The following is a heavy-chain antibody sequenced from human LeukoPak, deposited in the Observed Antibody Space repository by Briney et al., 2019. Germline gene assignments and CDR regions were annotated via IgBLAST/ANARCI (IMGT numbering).Heavy chain of an antibody. J-gene: IGHJ4*02. CDR2: IRNKANSYTT. D-gene: IGHD1-26*01. Sequence: GGSLRLSRAASGFTFSTSGVGWVSQAPGKGLEWVGRIRNKANSYTTEYAASVKGRFTISRDDSQSSLYLQMNSLKTEDAAVYYCARRSGSYFHFDYWGQGTLVTVSS. CDR1: GFTFSTSG. CDR3: ARRSGSYFHFDY. V-gene: IGHV3-72*01.